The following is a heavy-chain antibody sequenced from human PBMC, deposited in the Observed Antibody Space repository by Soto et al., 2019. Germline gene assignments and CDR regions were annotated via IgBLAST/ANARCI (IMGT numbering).Heavy chain of an antibody. D-gene: IGHD4-17*01. V-gene: IGHV3-23*01. Sequence: EVQLLESGGGLVQPGGSLRLSCAASGFTFSSYAMSWVRQAPGKGLEWVSAISGSGGSTYYADSVKGRFTISRDNSKNRLYLQVNSLRAEDTAVYYCAKDLYYGDYPGPSDYWCQGTLVTVSS. CDR3: AKDLYYGDYPGPSDY. CDR1: GFTFSSYA. J-gene: IGHJ4*02. CDR2: ISGSGGST.